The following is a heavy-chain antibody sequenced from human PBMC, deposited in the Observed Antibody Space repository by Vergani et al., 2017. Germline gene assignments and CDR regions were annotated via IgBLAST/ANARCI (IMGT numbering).Heavy chain of an antibody. CDR2: IIPILGIA. CDR3: ARDGAAAGRWFDP. J-gene: IGHJ5*02. CDR1: GGTFSSYA. Sequence: QVQLVQSGAEVKKPGSSVKVSCKASGGTFSSYAISWVRQAPGQGLAWMGRIIPILGIANYAQKFQGRVTITADKSTSTAYMELSSLRSEDTAVYYCARDGAAAGRWFDPWGQGTLVTVSS. V-gene: IGHV1-69*04. D-gene: IGHD6-13*01.